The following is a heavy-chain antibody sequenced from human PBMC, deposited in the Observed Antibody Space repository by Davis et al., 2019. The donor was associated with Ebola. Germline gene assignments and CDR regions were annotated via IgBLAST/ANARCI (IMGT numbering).Heavy chain of an antibody. V-gene: IGHV1-3*01. J-gene: IGHJ4*02. Sequence: ALVKVSCKASGYTFTSYYMHWVRQAPGQRLEWMGWIDAGNGNTKYSHKFQGRVTITRDTSASTAYMELSSLRSEDTAVYYCARVWGQLNAPFDYWGQGTLVTVSS. D-gene: IGHD3-16*01. CDR1: GYTFTSYY. CDR3: ARVWGQLNAPFDY. CDR2: IDAGNGNT.